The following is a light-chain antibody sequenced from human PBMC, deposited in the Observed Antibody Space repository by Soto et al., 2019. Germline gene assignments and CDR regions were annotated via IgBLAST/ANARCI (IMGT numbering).Light chain of an antibody. CDR3: QSYDSSLNGFVV. J-gene: IGLJ2*01. Sequence: QSVLTQPPSVSGAPGQRVTISCTGSSSNIGAGYDVHWYQQLPGTAPKLLIYGNNNRPSGVPYRFSGSKSGTSASLAITGLHAEDEADYYCQSYDSSLNGFVVFGGGTKLTVL. CDR1: SSNIGAGYD. V-gene: IGLV1-40*01. CDR2: GNN.